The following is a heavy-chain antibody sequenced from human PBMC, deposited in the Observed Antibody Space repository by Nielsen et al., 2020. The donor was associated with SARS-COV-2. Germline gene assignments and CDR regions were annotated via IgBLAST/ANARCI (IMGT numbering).Heavy chain of an antibody. CDR1: GFTFSSYG. CDR2: ISYDGSNK. CDR3: AREGPTEFDY. J-gene: IGHJ4*02. V-gene: IGHV3-30*03. Sequence: GGSLRLSCAASGFTFSSYGMHWVRQAPGKGLEWVAVISYDGSNKYYADSVKGRFTISRDNSKNTLYLQMNSLRAEDTAVYYCAREGPTEFDYWGQGTLVTVSS. D-gene: IGHD1-14*01.